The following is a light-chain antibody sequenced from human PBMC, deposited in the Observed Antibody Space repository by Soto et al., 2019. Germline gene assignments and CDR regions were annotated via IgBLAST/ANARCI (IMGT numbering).Light chain of an antibody. J-gene: IGLJ2*01. CDR2: DVN. V-gene: IGLV2-14*01. CDR3: SSYRAITTLV. Sequence: QSVLTQPASVSGSPGQSITISCTGTSGDIGTYNFVSWYQQHPGKVPKLIIYDVNNRPSGVSSRFSGSKSGSTASLTISGLQAEDEADYYCSSYRAITTLVFGGGTQLTVL. CDR1: SGDIGTYNF.